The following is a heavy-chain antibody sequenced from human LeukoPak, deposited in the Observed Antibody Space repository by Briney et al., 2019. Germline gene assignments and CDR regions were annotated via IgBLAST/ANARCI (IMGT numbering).Heavy chain of an antibody. D-gene: IGHD3-22*01. CDR1: GGSISSYY. Sequence: SETLSLTCTVSGGSISSYYWSWIRQPPGKGLEWIGYIYYSGSTNYNPSLRSRVTISVDTSKNQFSLKLSSVTAADTAVYYCARRRTYYYDSSGYPNDAFDIWGQGTMVTVSS. CDR3: ARRRTYYYDSSGYPNDAFDI. J-gene: IGHJ3*02. CDR2: IYYSGST. V-gene: IGHV4-59*08.